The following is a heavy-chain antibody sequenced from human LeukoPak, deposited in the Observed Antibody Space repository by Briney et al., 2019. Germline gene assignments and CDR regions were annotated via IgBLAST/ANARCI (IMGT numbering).Heavy chain of an antibody. J-gene: IGHJ4*02. CDR2: IIPIFGTA. Sequence: ASVKVSCKASGGPFSSYAICWVRQAPGQGLEWMGRIIPIFGTANYAQKFQGRVTITTDESTSTAYMELSSLRSEDTAVYYCARDHELELGTPRYWRQATLVTVSS. CDR3: ARDHELELGTPRY. CDR1: GGPFSSYA. V-gene: IGHV1-69*05. D-gene: IGHD1-7*01.